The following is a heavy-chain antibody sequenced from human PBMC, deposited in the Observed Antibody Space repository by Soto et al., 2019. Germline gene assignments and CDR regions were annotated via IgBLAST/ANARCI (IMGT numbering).Heavy chain of an antibody. CDR3: ARDLFSYSSGWFLFGY. D-gene: IGHD6-19*01. CDR2: IIPIFGTA. V-gene: IGHV1-69*01. J-gene: IGHJ4*02. Sequence: QVQLVQSGAEVKKPGSSVKVSCKASGGTFSSYAISWVRQAPGQGLEWMGGIIPIFGTANYAQKFHGRVTITADESTSTAYMELSSLRSEDTAVYYCARDLFSYSSGWFLFGYWGQGTLVTVSS. CDR1: GGTFSSYA.